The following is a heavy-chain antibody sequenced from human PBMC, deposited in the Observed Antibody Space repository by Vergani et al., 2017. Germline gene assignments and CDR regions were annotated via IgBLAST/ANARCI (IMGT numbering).Heavy chain of an antibody. CDR2: ISSSSSYT. CDR3: ARTYYYDSGGDDLDY. Sequence: QVQLVESGGGLVKPGGSLRLSCAASGFTFSDYYMSWIRQAPGKGLEWVSYISSSSSYTNYADSVKGRFTISRDSAKNSLYLQMNSLRAEDTAVYYCARTYYYDSGGDDLDYWGQGMLVTVSS. D-gene: IGHD3-22*01. J-gene: IGHJ4*02. CDR1: GFTFSDYY. V-gene: IGHV3-11*06.